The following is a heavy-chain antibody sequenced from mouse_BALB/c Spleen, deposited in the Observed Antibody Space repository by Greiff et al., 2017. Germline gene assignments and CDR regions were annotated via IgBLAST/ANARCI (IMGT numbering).Heavy chain of an antibody. V-gene: IGHV14-3*02. CDR2: IDPANGNT. CDR1: GFNIKDTY. D-gene: IGHD4-1*01. J-gene: IGHJ2*01. CDR3: ARSRLGGYFDY. Sequence: VQLQQSGAELVKPGASVKLSCTASGFNIKDTYMHWVKQRPEQGLEWIGRIDPANGNTKYDPKFQGKATITADTSSNTAYLQLSSLTSEDTAVYYCARSRLGGYFDYWGQGTTLTVSS.